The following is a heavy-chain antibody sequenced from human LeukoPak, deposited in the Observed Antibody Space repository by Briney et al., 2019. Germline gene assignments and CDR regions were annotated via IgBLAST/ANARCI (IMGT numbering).Heavy chain of an antibody. J-gene: IGHJ4*02. CDR2: ITSSGEPT. Sequence: GGSLRLSCAASGSIPFNSYSMSRVRQAPGKGLEWVSAITSSGEPTYYADSVKGRFTISRDNSKNMVYLQMNSLRAEDAATYYCAKMQGYFDYWGQGSLVTVS. CDR1: GSIPFNSYS. CDR3: AKMQGYFDY. V-gene: IGHV3-23*01.